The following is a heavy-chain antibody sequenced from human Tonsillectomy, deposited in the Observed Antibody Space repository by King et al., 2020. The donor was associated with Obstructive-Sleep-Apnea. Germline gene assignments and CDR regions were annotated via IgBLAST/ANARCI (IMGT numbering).Heavy chain of an antibody. CDR3: ARDGEGYDFWSGYYTTGYYFDY. Sequence: VQLVESGGGVVQPGRSLRLSCAASGFTFSSYAMHWVRQAPGKGLEWVAVISYDGSNKYYADSVKGRFTISRDNSKNTLYLQMNSLRAEDTAVYYCARDGEGYDFWSGYYTTGYYFDYWGQGTLVTVSS. D-gene: IGHD3-3*01. V-gene: IGHV3-30*04. J-gene: IGHJ4*02. CDR2: ISYDGSNK. CDR1: GFTFSSYA.